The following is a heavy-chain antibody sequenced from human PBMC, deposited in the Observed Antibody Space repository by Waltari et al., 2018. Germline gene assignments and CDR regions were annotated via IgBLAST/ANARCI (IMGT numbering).Heavy chain of an antibody. V-gene: IGHV3-30*18. J-gene: IGHJ4*02. CDR1: GFTFSRYG. D-gene: IGHD3-22*01. Sequence: QVQLVESGGGVVHPGRSLRLSCAASGFTFSRYGMYWVRQAPGKGLEWVATKANDGSNKDYADSVKGRFTIARDNSKNTLYLQMNSLRAEDTAVYYWAKGDVVVDYFDFWGQGSLVSVSS. CDR3: AKGDVVVDYFDF. CDR2: KANDGSNK.